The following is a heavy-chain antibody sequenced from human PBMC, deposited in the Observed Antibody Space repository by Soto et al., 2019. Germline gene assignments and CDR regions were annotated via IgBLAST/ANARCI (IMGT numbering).Heavy chain of an antibody. CDR3: VXVVPAASPPYYYYGMDV. Sequence: GASVKVSCKASGGTFSSYAISWVRQAPGQGLEWMGGIIPIFGTANYAQKFQGRVTITADESTSTAYMELSSLRSEDTAVYYCVXVVPAASPPYYYYGMDVWGLGTTVTVSS. J-gene: IGHJ6*02. D-gene: IGHD2-2*01. CDR2: IIPIFGTA. CDR1: GGTFSSYA. V-gene: IGHV1-69*13.